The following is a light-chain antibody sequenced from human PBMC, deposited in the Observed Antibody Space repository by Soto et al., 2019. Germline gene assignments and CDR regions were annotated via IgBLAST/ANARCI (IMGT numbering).Light chain of an antibody. Sequence: QSALTQPPSASGSPGQSVTISCTGTSSDVGAYNYVSWYQQHPGKAPKLMISEVTKRPSGVPDRFSGSKSGNTASLTVSGLQAEDEADYFCISHAGSNYSFYVLVTGTKVTV. CDR2: EVT. CDR3: ISHAGSNYSFYV. J-gene: IGLJ1*01. V-gene: IGLV2-8*01. CDR1: SSDVGAYNY.